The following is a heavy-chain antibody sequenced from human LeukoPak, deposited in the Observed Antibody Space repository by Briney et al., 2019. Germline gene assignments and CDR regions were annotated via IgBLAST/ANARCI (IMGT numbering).Heavy chain of an antibody. V-gene: IGHV3-9*01. J-gene: IGHJ4*02. Sequence: PGGSLRLSCAASGFTFDDYAMHWVRQAPGKGLEWVSGISWNSGSIGYADSVKGRSTISRDNAKNSLYLQMNSLRAEDTALYYCAKDAGYSSSWALLDYWGQGTLVTVSS. CDR2: ISWNSGSI. D-gene: IGHD6-13*01. CDR1: GFTFDDYA. CDR3: AKDAGYSSSWALLDY.